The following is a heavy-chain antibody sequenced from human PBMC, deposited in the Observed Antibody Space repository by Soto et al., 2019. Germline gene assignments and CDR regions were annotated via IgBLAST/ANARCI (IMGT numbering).Heavy chain of an antibody. CDR1: GFTFSSYA. CDR2: ISGSGGST. D-gene: IGHD3-3*01. V-gene: IGHV3-23*01. CDR3: AKTEDYDFWSGFNWFDP. Sequence: GGSLRLSCAASGFTFSSYAMSWVRQAPGKGLEWVSAISGSGGSTYYADSVKGRFTISRDNSKNTLYLQMNSLRAEDTAVYYCAKTEDYDFWSGFNWFDPWGHGTLVTVS. J-gene: IGHJ5*02.